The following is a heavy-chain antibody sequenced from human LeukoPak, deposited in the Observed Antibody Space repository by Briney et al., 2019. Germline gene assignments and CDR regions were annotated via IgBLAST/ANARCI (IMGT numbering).Heavy chain of an antibody. CDR2: ISYDGSNK. J-gene: IGHJ4*02. D-gene: IGHD6-13*01. Sequence: GGSLRLSCAASGFTFSSYAMHWVRQAPGKGLEWVAVISYDGSNKYYADSVKGRFTISRDNSKNTLYLQMNSLRAEDTAVYYCARVPHSSSWYANFDYWGQGTPVTVSS. CDR1: GFTFSSYA. CDR3: ARVPHSSSWYANFDY. V-gene: IGHV3-30-3*01.